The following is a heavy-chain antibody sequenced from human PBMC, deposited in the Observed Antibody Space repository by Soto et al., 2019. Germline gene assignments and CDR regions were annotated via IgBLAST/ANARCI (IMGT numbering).Heavy chain of an antibody. CDR1: GGSFSDYY. D-gene: IGHD6-19*01. CDR3: ARVFWGTIAVAVTSYFYY. V-gene: IGHV4-34*01. J-gene: IGHJ4*01. Sequence: SETLSLTWAVYGGSFSDYYWTWIRQPPGKGLEWIGEINHSGSTNYNPSLKSRVTISVDTSKNQFSLKLSSVTAADTAVYYCARVFWGTIAVAVTSYFYYWGQGTLVTVSS. CDR2: INHSGST.